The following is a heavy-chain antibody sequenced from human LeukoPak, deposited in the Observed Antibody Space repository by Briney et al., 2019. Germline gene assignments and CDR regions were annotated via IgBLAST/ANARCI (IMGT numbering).Heavy chain of an antibody. J-gene: IGHJ5*02. CDR1: GFTFSGYA. V-gene: IGHV3-23*01. CDR3: AKVLEPNSRGLPPYNWFDP. CDR2: ISGSGGST. D-gene: IGHD5-24*01. Sequence: PGGSLRLSCAASGFTFSGYAMSWVRQAPGKGLEWVSAISGSGGSTYYADSVKGRFTVSRDNSKNTLYLQMNSLRAEDTAVYYCAKVLEPNSRGLPPYNWFDPWGQGTLVTVSS.